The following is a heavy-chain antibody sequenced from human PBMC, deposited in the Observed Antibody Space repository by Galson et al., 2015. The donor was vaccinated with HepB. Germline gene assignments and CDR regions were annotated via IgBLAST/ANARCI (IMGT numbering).Heavy chain of an antibody. CDR2: INTNTDIP. Sequence: SVKVSCKASGYTFTKYVMNWVRQAPGQGREWMGWINTNTDIPIYAQGFTGRFVFSLDTSVNTAYLQISSLKPEDTAVYYCARGRYCDGCNCRYSYYYRMDVWGQGTTVTVSS. J-gene: IGHJ6*02. D-gene: IGHD2-15*01. V-gene: IGHV7-4-1*02. CDR3: ARGRYCDGCNCRYSYYYRMDV. CDR1: GYTFTKYV.